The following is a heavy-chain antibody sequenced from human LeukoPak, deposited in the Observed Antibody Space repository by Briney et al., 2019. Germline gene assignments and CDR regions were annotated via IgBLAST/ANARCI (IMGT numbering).Heavy chain of an antibody. D-gene: IGHD4-17*01. Sequence: SETLSLTCTVSGGSISSYYGSWIRQPPGKGLEWIGYIYYSGSTNYNPSLKSRVTISVDTSKNQFSLKLSSVTAADTAVYYCARSYGDYVNWFDPWGQGTLVTVSS. CDR2: IYYSGST. V-gene: IGHV4-59*12. CDR1: GGSISSYY. J-gene: IGHJ5*02. CDR3: ARSYGDYVNWFDP.